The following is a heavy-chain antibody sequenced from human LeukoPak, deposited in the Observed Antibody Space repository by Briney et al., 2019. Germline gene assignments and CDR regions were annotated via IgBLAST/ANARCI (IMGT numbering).Heavy chain of an antibody. D-gene: IGHD3-10*02. CDR1: GFTFSSYS. V-gene: IGHV3-48*04. CDR2: ISSNGGST. J-gene: IGHJ6*04. CDR3: AELGITMIGGV. Sequence: GGSLRLSCAASGFTFSSYSMNWVRQAPGKGLEYVSAISSNGGSTYYANSVKGRFTISRDNAKNSLYPQMNSLRAEDTAVYYCAELGITMIGGVWGKGTTVTISS.